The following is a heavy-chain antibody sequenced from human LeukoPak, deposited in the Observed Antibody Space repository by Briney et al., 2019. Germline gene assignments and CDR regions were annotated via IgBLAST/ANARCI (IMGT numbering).Heavy chain of an antibody. CDR1: GFTFSSHA. CDR3: ARHGSWSFDY. D-gene: IGHD6-13*01. V-gene: IGHV3-23*01. CDR2: ITSGSGSNV. Sequence: GGSLRLSCAASGFTFSSHAMSWVRQAPGKGLEWVSAITSGSGSNVYYTDSLKGRFTISRDNSKNTLYLQMNSLRAEDTAVYCCARHGSWSFDYWGQGTLVTVSA. J-gene: IGHJ4*02.